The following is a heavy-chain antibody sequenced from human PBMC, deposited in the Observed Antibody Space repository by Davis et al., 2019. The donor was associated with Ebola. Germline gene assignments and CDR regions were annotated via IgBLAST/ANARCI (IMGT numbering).Heavy chain of an antibody. J-gene: IGHJ6*04. D-gene: IGHD6-13*01. CDR3: ARDWPTVQQLGWDLGGADGHYYYYYGMDV. Sequence: SVKVSCKASGYIFTSHGITRARQAPGQRLEWMGCTNLPNVNTNYAKSVQGRVTMTTDTSTTTAYMEVGSLRSDDTAVYYCARDWPTVQQLGWDLGGADGHYYYYYGMDVWGKGTTITVSS. CDR2: TNLPNVNT. CDR1: GYIFTSHG. V-gene: IGHV1-18*04.